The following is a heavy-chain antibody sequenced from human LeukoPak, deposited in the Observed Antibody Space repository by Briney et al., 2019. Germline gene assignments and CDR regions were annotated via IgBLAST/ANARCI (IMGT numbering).Heavy chain of an antibody. CDR3: ARGREYSSSSAFDY. CDR1: GFTFSSYG. Sequence: PGRSLRLSCAAPGFTFSSYGMHWVRQAPGKGLEWVAVIWYDGSNKYYADSVKGRFTISRDNSKNTLYLQMNSLRAEDTAVYYCARGREYSSSSAFDYWGQGTLATVSS. CDR2: IWYDGSNK. V-gene: IGHV3-33*01. J-gene: IGHJ4*02. D-gene: IGHD6-6*01.